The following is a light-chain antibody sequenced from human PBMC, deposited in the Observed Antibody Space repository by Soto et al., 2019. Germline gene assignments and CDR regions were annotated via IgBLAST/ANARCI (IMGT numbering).Light chain of an antibody. Sequence: DIQMTQSPSSVSAAVGDRVTITCRAGQGINKWLAWYQQKPGKAPQLLISAASTLRSGVPSRFSGSGSGTDFILTISNLQPEDFATYFCQQANSFPLTFGGGTKVDIK. CDR3: QQANSFPLT. CDR1: QGINKW. V-gene: IGKV1-12*01. CDR2: AAS. J-gene: IGKJ4*01.